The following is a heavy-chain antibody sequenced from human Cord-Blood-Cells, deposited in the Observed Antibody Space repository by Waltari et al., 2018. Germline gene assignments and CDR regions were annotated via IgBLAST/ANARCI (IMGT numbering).Heavy chain of an antibody. D-gene: IGHD3-16*01. CDR1: GYTFTGYY. CDR3: ARGGSLGIINSLSWYFDL. Sequence: QVQLVQSGAEVKKPGASVKVSCKASGYTFTGYYMHAVRQAPGQGLEWMGWSNPNSGGTNYAQKFQGRVTMTRDTSISTAYMELSRLRSDDTAVYYCARGGSLGIINSLSWYFDLWGRGTLVTVSS. J-gene: IGHJ2*01. CDR2: SNPNSGGT. V-gene: IGHV1-2*02.